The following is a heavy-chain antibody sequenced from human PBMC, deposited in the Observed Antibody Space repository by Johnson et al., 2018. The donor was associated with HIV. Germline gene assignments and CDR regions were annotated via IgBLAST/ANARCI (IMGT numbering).Heavy chain of an antibody. CDR1: GFTFRDHY. V-gene: IGHV3-11*04. CDR2: ISTSGSTI. J-gene: IGHJ3*02. D-gene: IGHD2-8*01. CDR3: ARSVNAGRPFDI. Sequence: VQLVESGGGLVKPGGPLRLSCAASGFTFRDHYMSWIRQAPGKGLEWVADISTSGSTIWYADSVKGRFTVSRDNAKNSFYLQMNSLRAEDTAVYYCARSVNAGRPFDIWGQGTLVTVYS.